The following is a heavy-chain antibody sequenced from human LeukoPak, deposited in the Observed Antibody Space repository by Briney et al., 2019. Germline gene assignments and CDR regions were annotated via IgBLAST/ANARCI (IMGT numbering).Heavy chain of an antibody. J-gene: IGHJ4*02. Sequence: PSETLSLTCTVSGGSISSGDYYWSWIRQPPGKGLEWIGEINHSGSTNYNPSLKSRVTISVDTSKNQFSLKLSSVTAADTAVYYCAFGWFGELYTKELWYDYWGQGTLVTVSS. CDR3: AFGWFGELYTKELWYDY. D-gene: IGHD3-10*01. CDR1: GGSISSGDYY. CDR2: INHSGST. V-gene: IGHV4-39*07.